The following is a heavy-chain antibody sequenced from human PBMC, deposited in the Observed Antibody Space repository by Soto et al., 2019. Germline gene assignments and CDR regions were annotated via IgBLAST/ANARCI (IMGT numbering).Heavy chain of an antibody. V-gene: IGHV3-74*01. CDR3: SRQLPTAIRGGSYYSYGMDV. Sequence: EVQLVESGGSLVQPGGFLRLSCADSGFTLSSYWMHWVRQAPGKGLVWVSRINTDGSGTTYADSVKGRFTISRDNAKNTLYLQMNSLRAEDTAVYYCSRQLPTAIRGGSYYSYGMDVWGQGTTVTVSS. CDR2: INTDGSGT. D-gene: IGHD2-2*02. CDR1: GFTLSSYW. J-gene: IGHJ6*02.